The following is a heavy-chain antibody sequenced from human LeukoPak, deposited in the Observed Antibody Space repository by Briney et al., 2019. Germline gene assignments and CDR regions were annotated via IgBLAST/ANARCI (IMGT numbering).Heavy chain of an antibody. D-gene: IGHD2-21*01. CDR3: ARHVSGDFFDAFDI. Sequence: SETLSLTCTVSGGSISSGDYYWSWIRQPPGKGLERIGYIYYSGSPNYNPSLKSRFTISVDTSKNQFSLKVNSVTAADTAVYYCARHVSGDFFDAFDIWGQGTMVTVSS. CDR2: IYYSGSP. CDR1: GGSISSGDYY. V-gene: IGHV4-61*08. J-gene: IGHJ3*02.